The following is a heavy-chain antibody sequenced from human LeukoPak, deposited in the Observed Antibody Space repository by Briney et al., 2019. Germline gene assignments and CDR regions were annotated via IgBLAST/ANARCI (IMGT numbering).Heavy chain of an antibody. CDR1: GGSFSGYY. CDR2: IYYSGST. CDR3: ASPTLDWGNAFDI. D-gene: IGHD3-16*01. J-gene: IGHJ3*02. V-gene: IGHV4-59*01. Sequence: PSETLSLTCAVYGGSFSGYYWSWIRQPPGKGLEWIGYIYYSGSTNYNPSLKSRVTISVDTSKNQFSLKLSSVTAADTAVYYCASPTLDWGNAFDIWGQGTMVTVSS.